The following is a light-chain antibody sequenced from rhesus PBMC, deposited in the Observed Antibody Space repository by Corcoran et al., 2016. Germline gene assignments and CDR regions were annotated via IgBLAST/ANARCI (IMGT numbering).Light chain of an antibody. J-gene: IGKJ4*01. CDR1: QSVSTN. Sequence: EIVMTQSPATLSLSPGERATLSCRASQSVSTNLAWYQQKPGQAPRLLIYYASNRAKGITDRFSGSGSGTDFTLTISSLEPEDVGVYYCQQYTDWITFGGVTKVELK. CDR2: YAS. CDR3: QQYTDWIT. V-gene: IGKV3-35*01.